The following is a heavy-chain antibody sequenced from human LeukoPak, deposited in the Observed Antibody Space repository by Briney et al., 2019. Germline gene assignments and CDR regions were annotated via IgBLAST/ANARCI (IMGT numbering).Heavy chain of an antibody. CDR1: GFTFNSYA. D-gene: IGHD4-17*01. CDR2: ISASGGST. Sequence: GGSLRLSCAASGFTFNSYAMSWVRQAPGKGLEWVSTISASGGSTYYADSVKGRFTISRDNSKNTLYLQMNSLRAEDTAVYYCRGAHKYGDYQDYWGQGTLVTVSS. CDR3: RGAHKYGDYQDY. J-gene: IGHJ4*02. V-gene: IGHV3-23*01.